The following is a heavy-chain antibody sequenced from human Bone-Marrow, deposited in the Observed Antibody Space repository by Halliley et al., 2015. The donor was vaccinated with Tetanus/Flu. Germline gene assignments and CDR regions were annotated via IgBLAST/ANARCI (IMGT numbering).Heavy chain of an antibody. D-gene: IGHD3-10*01. CDR2: IYIDATT. V-gene: IGHV3-53*01. J-gene: IGHJ5*02. CDR3: ATGRDSAKSAS. Sequence: SLRLSCAASGFTVSSYHMTWVRQAPGKGLEWVSTIYIDATTYYADSVKGRFTISRDYSKNTLYLQMNTLRAEDTAVYYCATGRDSAKSASWAQGTRFTVPS. CDR1: GFTVSSYH.